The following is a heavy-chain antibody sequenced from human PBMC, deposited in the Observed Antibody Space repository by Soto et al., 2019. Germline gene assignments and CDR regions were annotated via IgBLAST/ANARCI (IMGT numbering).Heavy chain of an antibody. CDR1: GYTLTELS. D-gene: IGHD2-21*02. CDR3: ATDVVVTAKFDY. Sequence: ASVKVSCKVSGYTLTELSMHWVRQAPGKGLEWMGGFDPEDGETIYAQKFQGRVTMTEDTSTDTAYMELSSLRSEDTAVYYRATDVVVTAKFDYWGQGTLVTVSS. J-gene: IGHJ4*02. CDR2: FDPEDGET. V-gene: IGHV1-24*01.